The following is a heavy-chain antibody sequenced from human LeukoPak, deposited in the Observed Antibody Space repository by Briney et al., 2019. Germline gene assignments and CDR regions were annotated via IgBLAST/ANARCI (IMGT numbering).Heavy chain of an antibody. D-gene: IGHD6-19*01. J-gene: IGHJ4*02. V-gene: IGHV4-39*01. CDR3: ARLGSGYPTPDY. Sequence: SETLSLTCTVSGASVSSSDYYWGWIRQPPGMRLEWIGNLYFSGDPYYNPSLNSRVTISVDTSKNQFSLKMRSVTAADTAVYYCARLGSGYPTPDYWGQGTLVTVSS. CDR2: LYFSGDP. CDR1: GASVSSSDYY.